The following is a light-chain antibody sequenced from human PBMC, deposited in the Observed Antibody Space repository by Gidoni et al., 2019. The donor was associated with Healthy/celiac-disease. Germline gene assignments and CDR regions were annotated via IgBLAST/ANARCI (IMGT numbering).Light chain of an antibody. J-gene: IGKJ1*01. V-gene: IGKV4-1*01. Sequence: DIVMTQSPASLAVSLGERATINCKSSQSVLYSSNNKNYLAWYQQKPGQPPKLLIYWASTRESGVPDRFSGSGSGTDFTLTISSLQAEYVAVYYCQQYYSTPRTFGQGTKVEIK. CDR3: QQYYSTPRT. CDR2: WAS. CDR1: QSVLYSSNNKNY.